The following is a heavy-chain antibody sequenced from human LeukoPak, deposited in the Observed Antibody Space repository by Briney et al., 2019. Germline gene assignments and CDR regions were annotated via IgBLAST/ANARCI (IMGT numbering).Heavy chain of an antibody. D-gene: IGHD6-6*01. CDR3: ARDQQLAEYYYYYGMDV. V-gene: IGHV1-69*13. CDR1: GGTFSSYA. J-gene: IGHJ6*02. CDR2: IIPIFGTA. Sequence: VKVSCKASGGTFSSYAISWVRQAPGQGLEWMGGIIPIFGTANYAQKFQGRVTITADESTSTAYMELSSLRSEDTAVYYCARDQQLAEYYYYYGMDVWGQGTTVTVSS.